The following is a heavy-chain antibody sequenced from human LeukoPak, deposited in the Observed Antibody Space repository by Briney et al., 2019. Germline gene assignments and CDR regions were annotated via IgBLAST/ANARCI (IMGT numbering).Heavy chain of an antibody. CDR2: ISRDSAYM. Sequence: PGGSLRLSCAASGFTFTTYDMNWVRQAPGKGLEWVSYISRDSAYMYLADSVKGRFTISRDNAKNSLYPQMNSLRGEDTAVYYCARDDASTARASGMDVWGKGTTVTVSS. J-gene: IGHJ6*04. D-gene: IGHD6-6*01. V-gene: IGHV3-21*01. CDR3: ARDDASTARASGMDV. CDR1: GFTFTTYD.